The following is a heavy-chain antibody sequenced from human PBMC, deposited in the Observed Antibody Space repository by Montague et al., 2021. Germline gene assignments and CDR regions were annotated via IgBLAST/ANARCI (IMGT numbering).Heavy chain of an antibody. J-gene: IGHJ4*02. CDR2: ISRDSGAT. CDR3: ARDQDYAFDH. D-gene: IGHD4-17*01. V-gene: IGHV3-48*02. Sequence: SLRLSCAASGFTFTSYTMNWVRQAPGKGLEWVSYISRDSGATYYADSVKGRFTISRDNAKNSLYLQVNSLRDEDTAVYYCARDQDYAFDHWGQGTLVTVSS. CDR1: GFTFTSYT.